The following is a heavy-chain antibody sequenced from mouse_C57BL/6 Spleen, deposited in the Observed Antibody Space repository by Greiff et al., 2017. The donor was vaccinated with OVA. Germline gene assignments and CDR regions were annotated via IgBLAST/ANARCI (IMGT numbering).Heavy chain of an antibody. CDR3: ARGLDYDPHYLDY. D-gene: IGHD2-4*01. CDR2: IDPSDIET. V-gene: IGHV1-52*01. CDR1: GYTFTSYW. Sequence: VQLQQPGAELVRPGSSVKLSCKASGYTFTSYWMHWVKQRPIQGLEWIGNIDPSDIETHYNQKFKDKATLTVDKSSSTAYMQLSSLTSEDSAVYYGARGLDYDPHYLDYWGQGTTLTVSS. J-gene: IGHJ2*01.